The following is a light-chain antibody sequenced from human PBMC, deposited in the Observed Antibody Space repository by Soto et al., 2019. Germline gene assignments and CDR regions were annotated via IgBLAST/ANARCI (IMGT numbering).Light chain of an antibody. CDR1: QTVSNK. CDR2: DTS. V-gene: IGKV3-11*01. Sequence: IVLSHSPATLSSSPGERATLSCRASQTVSNKLAWYQHKPGQAPRLLIYDTSNRATGIPARFSGSGSGTDFTLTISRLEPEDFAVYYCQQYGSSPPWTFGQGTKVDIK. CDR3: QQYGSSPPWT. J-gene: IGKJ1*01.